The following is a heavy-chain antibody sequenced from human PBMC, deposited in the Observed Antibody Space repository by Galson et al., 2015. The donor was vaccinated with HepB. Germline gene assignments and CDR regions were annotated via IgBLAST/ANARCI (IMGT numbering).Heavy chain of an antibody. V-gene: IGHV3-23*01. CDR3: AKGHSGSYYELDY. CDR2: ISGSGGST. CDR1: GLTFRSYA. J-gene: IGHJ4*02. Sequence: SLRLSCAASGLTFRSYAMGWVCQAPGKGLEWVSAISGSGGSTYYADSVKGRFTIPRDNSKNTLYLQMNSLRAEDTAVYYCAKGHSGSYYELDYWGQGTLSPSPQ. D-gene: IGHD1-26*01.